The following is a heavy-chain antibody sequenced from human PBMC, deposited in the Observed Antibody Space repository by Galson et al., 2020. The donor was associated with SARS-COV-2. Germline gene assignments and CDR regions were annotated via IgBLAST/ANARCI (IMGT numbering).Heavy chain of an antibody. CDR3: ARGHLYCGGDCYDY. CDR2: ITDGSRFR. D-gene: IGHD2-21*01. Sequence: GESLKISCAASGFTFSNYRMDWVRLAPGKGLEWVSSITDGSRFRDYADSVKRRFTVSRDNAKNSVYLQMNSLRAEDTAIYYCARGHLYCGGDCYDYWGQGTLVTVSS. CDR1: GFTFSNYR. V-gene: IGHV3-21*01. J-gene: IGHJ4*02.